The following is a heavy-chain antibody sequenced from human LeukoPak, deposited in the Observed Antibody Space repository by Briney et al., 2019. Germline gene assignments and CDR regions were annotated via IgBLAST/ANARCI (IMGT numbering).Heavy chain of an antibody. V-gene: IGHV3-21*01. CDR1: GFTFSSYS. CDR2: ISSSSYI. D-gene: IGHD3-10*01. J-gene: IGHJ6*02. CDR3: ARSVPYYYGSGSSYYYYYSMDV. Sequence: PGGSLRLSCAASGFTFSSYSMNWVRQAPGKGLEWVSSISSSSYIYYADSVKGRFTISRDNAKNSLYLQMNSLRAEDTAVYYCARSVPYYYGSGSSYYYYYSMDVWGQGTTVTVSS.